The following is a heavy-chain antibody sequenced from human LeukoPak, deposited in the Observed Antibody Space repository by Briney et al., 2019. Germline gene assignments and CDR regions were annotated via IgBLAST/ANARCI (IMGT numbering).Heavy chain of an antibody. V-gene: IGHV3-21*01. J-gene: IGHJ4*02. CDR2: ISSSSSYI. D-gene: IGHD4-17*01. CDR1: GFTFITYS. Sequence: GGSLRLSCAASGFTFITYSMNWDRQAPGKGLEWVSSISSSSSYIYYADSVKGRFTISRDNAKNSLYLQMNSLRAEDTAVYYCARDHYGDYDFDYWGQGTLVTVSS. CDR3: ARDHYGDYDFDY.